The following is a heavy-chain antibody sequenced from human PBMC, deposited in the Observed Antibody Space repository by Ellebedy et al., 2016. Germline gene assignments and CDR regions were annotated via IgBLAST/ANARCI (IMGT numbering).Heavy chain of an antibody. CDR2: IIPIFGTA. D-gene: IGHD6-13*01. V-gene: IGHV1-69*06. CDR1: GATFSSYA. J-gene: IGHJ4*02. CDR3: ATDLWGIAATGTMY. Sequence: ASVKVSCKASGATFSSYAISWVRQAPGQGLEWMGGIIPIFGTANYAQKFQARVTITADKSTSTAYMELSSLRSEDTAVYYCATDLWGIAATGTMYWGQGTLVTASS.